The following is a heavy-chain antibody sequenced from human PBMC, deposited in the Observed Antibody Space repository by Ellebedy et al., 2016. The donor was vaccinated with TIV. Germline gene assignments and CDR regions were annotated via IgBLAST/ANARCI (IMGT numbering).Heavy chain of an antibody. CDR2: MHYNGDS. J-gene: IGHJ4*02. Sequence: MPSETLSLTCNVPGGSTYSYYWSWIRQPPGKGLEWIGYMHYNGDSNYNPALKSPVTISVDTSKNQFSLKVFSVTAADTAVYYCARLPPGRLEEWGQGILVTVSS. V-gene: IGHV4-59*08. D-gene: IGHD1-14*01. CDR1: GGSTYSYY. CDR3: ARLPPGRLEE.